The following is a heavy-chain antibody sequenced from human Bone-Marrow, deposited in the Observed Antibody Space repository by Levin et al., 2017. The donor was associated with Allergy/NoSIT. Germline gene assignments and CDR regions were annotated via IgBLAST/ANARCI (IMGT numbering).Heavy chain of an antibody. V-gene: IGHV3-23*01. CDR1: GFTFTSFA. Sequence: GGSLRLSCAASGFTFTSFAMSWVRQAPGKGLEWVAVVTGNGGNTYSADSVKGRFTISRDNSKNTLYLQMNSLRAEDTAVYYCAKGGGYSYGFLDFWGQGSLVTVSS. J-gene: IGHJ4*02. CDR3: AKGGGYSYGFLDF. CDR2: VTGNGGNT. D-gene: IGHD5-18*01.